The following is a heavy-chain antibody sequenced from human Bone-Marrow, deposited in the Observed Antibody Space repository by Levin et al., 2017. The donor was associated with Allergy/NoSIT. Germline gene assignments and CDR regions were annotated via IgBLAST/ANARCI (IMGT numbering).Heavy chain of an antibody. V-gene: IGHV4-39*07. J-gene: IGHJ4*02. Sequence: GSLRLSCTVSGGSISSSSYYWGWIRQPPGKGLEWIGSIYYSGSTYYNPSLKSRVTISVDTSKNQFSLKLSSVTAADTAVYYCARGRRKYYYDSSAKEGWGQGTLVTVSS. CDR3: ARGRRKYYYDSSAKEG. D-gene: IGHD3-22*01. CDR2: IYYSGST. CDR1: GGSISSSSYY.